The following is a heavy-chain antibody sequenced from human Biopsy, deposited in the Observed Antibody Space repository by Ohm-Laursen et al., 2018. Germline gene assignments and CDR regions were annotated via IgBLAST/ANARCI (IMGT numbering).Heavy chain of an antibody. CDR1: GDSISSGVYY. CDR2: ISSGGYR. Sequence: PSQTLSLTWSVSGDSISSGVYYWNWFRQHPEKGLEWIGYISSGGYRKYTPSLQSLITISMDTSRNQFSLRLNSVTSADTAVYYCARAPYVSGSFGWFDPWGQGIVVTVSS. D-gene: IGHD3-10*01. J-gene: IGHJ5*02. CDR3: ARAPYVSGSFGWFDP. V-gene: IGHV4-31*01.